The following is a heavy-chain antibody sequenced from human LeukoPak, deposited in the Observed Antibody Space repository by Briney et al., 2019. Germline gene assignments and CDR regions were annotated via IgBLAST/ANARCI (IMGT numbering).Heavy chain of an antibody. CDR1: GFTFSSYA. J-gene: IGHJ6*02. CDR2: ISSSSSYI. Sequence: GGSLRLSCAASGFTFSSYAMSWVRQAPGKGLEWVSSISSSSSYIYYADSVKGRFTISRDNAKNSLYLQMNSLRAEDTAVYYCARWYNWNDVDYYGMDVWGQGTTVTVSS. D-gene: IGHD1-1*01. CDR3: ARWYNWNDVDYYGMDV. V-gene: IGHV3-21*01.